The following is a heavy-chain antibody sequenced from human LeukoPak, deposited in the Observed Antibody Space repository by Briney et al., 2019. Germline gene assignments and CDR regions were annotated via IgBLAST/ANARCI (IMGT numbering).Heavy chain of an antibody. CDR1: GGSISNYY. CDR3: AKSDYYGASDY. J-gene: IGHJ4*02. D-gene: IGHD3-10*01. Sequence: SETLSLTCSVSGGSISNYYWNWIRQSPGKGLEWIGYIYYSGSTSYNPSLKSRVTISVDTFRNQFSLKLTSVTAADTAIYYCAKSDYYGASDYWGQGTLVTVSS. CDR2: IYYSGST. V-gene: IGHV4-59*01.